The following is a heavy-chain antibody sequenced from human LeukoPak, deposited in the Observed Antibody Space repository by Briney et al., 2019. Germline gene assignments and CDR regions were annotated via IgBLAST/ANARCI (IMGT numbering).Heavy chain of an antibody. Sequence: SETLSLTCTVSGGSISSGGYYWSWIRQHPGKGLEWIGYIYYSGSTYYNPSLKSRVTISVDTSKNQFSLKLCSVTAADTAVYYCARDTSWGGPVYAIQSLEAFDIWGQGTMVTVSS. CDR2: IYYSGST. J-gene: IGHJ3*02. V-gene: IGHV4-31*03. D-gene: IGHD2-8*01. CDR1: GGSISSGGYY. CDR3: ARDTSWGGPVYAIQSLEAFDI.